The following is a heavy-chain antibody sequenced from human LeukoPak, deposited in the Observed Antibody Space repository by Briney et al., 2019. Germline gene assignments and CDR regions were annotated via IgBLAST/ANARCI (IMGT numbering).Heavy chain of an antibody. J-gene: IGHJ4*02. V-gene: IGHV5-51*01. CDR1: GYSFTSYW. CDR3: ARCFGYYDSSGYYGSYYFDY. Sequence: GESLKISCKGSGYSFTSYWIGWVRQMPGKGLEWMGIIYPGDSDTRYSPSFQGQVTISADKSISTAYLQWSSLKASDTAMYYCARCFGYYDSSGYYGSYYFDYWGQGTLVTVSS. CDR2: IYPGDSDT. D-gene: IGHD3-22*01.